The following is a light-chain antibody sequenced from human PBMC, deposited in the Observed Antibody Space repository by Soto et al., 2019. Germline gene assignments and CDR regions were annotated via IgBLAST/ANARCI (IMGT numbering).Light chain of an antibody. CDR2: GSS. Sequence: ETVLTQSPGTLSLSPGDRTTLSCRASQSVTNTYLAWYQQKPGQAPRLLIYGSSSRATGIPDRFSGSGSGTDFTLTISRLEPEDFAVYYCQQYGSSVWTFGQGTKVDIK. CDR3: QQYGSSVWT. J-gene: IGKJ1*01. V-gene: IGKV3-20*01. CDR1: QSVTNTY.